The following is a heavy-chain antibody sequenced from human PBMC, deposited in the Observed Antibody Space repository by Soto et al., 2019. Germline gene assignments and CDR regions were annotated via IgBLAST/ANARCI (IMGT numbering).Heavy chain of an antibody. CDR3: VISGITGTPPTRYYGMDV. J-gene: IGHJ6*02. CDR2: IYYSGST. D-gene: IGHD1-20*01. V-gene: IGHV4-39*01. CDR1: GGSISSSSYY. Sequence: NPSETLSLTCTVSGGSISSSSYYWGGIRQPPGKGLEWIGSIYYSGSTYYNPSLKSRVTISVDTSKNQFSLKLSSVTAADTAVYYCVISGITGTPPTRYYGMDVWGQGTTVTVSS.